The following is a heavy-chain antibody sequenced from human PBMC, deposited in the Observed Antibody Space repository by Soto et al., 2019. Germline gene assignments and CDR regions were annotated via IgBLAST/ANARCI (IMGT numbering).Heavy chain of an antibody. Sequence: QVQLVESGGGVVQPGTSLRVSCEVSGFSLSSYAIHWVRQAPGKGLEWVPVTSKAGKKVSYADSVKGRFTVSRDNSKNTLALQMDSLRSEDTAVYSCAKAGEVFGLVIAYLDTWGQGSLVTVSA. CDR1: GFSLSSYA. CDR2: TSKAGKKV. CDR3: AKAGEVFGLVIAYLDT. D-gene: IGHD2-21*01. V-gene: IGHV3-30*18. J-gene: IGHJ4*02.